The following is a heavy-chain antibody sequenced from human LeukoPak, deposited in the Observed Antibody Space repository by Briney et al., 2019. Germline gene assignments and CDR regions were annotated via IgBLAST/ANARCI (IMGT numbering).Heavy chain of an antibody. Sequence: SQTLSLTCTVSGGSMNSGDYYWRWIRQHPGKGLEWIGFIFYTGITYYNPSLKSRVTISVDTSKKQFSLKLSTMTVADTAVYYCAIARGPPYFTDGTGYYFDYWGQGARVTVSS. CDR3: AIARGPPYFTDGTGYYFDY. D-gene: IGHD3-9*01. CDR1: GGSMNSGDYY. J-gene: IGHJ4*02. CDR2: IFYTGIT. V-gene: IGHV4-31*03.